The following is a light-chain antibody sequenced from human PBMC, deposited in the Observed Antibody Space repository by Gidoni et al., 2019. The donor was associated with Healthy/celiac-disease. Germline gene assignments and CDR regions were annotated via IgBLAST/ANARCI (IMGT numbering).Light chain of an antibody. Sequence: EIVMTPSPATLAVPPGERATRSCRASPSVSSNLAWYQQKPGQAPRPLIYGASTRATGIPARFSGSGSGTEFTLTISSLQSEDFAVYYCQQYNNWPPTFGQGTKLEIK. V-gene: IGKV3-15*01. CDR1: PSVSSN. CDR3: QQYNNWPPT. J-gene: IGKJ2*01. CDR2: GAS.